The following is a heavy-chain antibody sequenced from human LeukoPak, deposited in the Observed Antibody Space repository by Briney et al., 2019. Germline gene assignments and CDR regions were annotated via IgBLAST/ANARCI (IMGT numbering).Heavy chain of an antibody. V-gene: IGHV4-34*01. CDR3: ARVCSWTYCSSIN. CDR1: GGSFSGYF. Sequence: PSETLSLTCAVYGGSFSGYFWSWIRQPPGKGLEWIGEISQSRGTNYNPSLKTRVTISVDTSKTQVSLTLTSVTAADTAVYYCARVCSWTYCSSINWGQGTLVTVSS. CDR2: ISQSRGT. J-gene: IGHJ4*02. D-gene: IGHD2-2*01.